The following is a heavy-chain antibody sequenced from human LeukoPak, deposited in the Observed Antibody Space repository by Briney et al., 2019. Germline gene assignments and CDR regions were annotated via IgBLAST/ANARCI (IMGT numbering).Heavy chain of an antibody. CDR1: GYTFTGYY. D-gene: IGHD1-26*01. V-gene: IGHV1-2*02. J-gene: IGHJ6*03. Sequence: GASVKVSCKASGYTFTGYYMHWVRQAPGQGLEWMGWINPNSGGTNYAQKFQGRVTMTRDTSISTAYMELSRLRSDDTAVYYCARDLFVGYYYYMDVWGKGTTVTVSS. CDR2: INPNSGGT. CDR3: ARDLFVGYYYYMDV.